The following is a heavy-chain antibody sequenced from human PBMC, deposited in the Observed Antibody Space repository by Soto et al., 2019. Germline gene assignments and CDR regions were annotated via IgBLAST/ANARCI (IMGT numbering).Heavy chain of an antibody. Sequence: TRSPTSTLSAPSITSGGYYWSWIRQHRGKGMEWIGYIYYSRNNSHNPSRKSRVTISVDTTKNQFSLKLSSVTAADTAVYYCARDTTAARDFDYWGQGTLVTVSS. CDR3: ARDTTAARDFDY. CDR1: APSITSGGYY. J-gene: IGHJ4*02. D-gene: IGHD6-6*01. V-gene: IGHV4-31*03. CDR2: IYYSRNN.